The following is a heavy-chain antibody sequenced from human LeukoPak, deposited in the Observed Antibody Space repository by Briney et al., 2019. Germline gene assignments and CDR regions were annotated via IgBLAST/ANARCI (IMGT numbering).Heavy chain of an antibody. CDR2: IDTDGTST. J-gene: IGHJ6*03. CDR1: GFTFSSYW. V-gene: IGHV3-74*01. D-gene: IGHD6-19*01. CDR3: ARGRAAVAGYYMDV. Sequence: GGSLRLSCAASGFTFSSYWMHWVRQAPGKGLVWVSRIDTDGTSTTYADSVKGRFTISRDNAKNTLYLQINSLRAEDTAVYYCARGRAAVAGYYMDVWGKGTTVTVSS.